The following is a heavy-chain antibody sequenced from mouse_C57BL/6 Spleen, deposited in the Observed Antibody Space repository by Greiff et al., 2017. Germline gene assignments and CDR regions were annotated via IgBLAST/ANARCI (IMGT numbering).Heavy chain of an antibody. J-gene: IGHJ2*01. V-gene: IGHV1-4*01. CDR3: ERVIYCRNYYYFDY. Sequence: QVQLQQSGAELARPGASVKMSCKASGYTFTSYTMHWVKQRPGQGLEWIGYINPSSGYTKYTQKFKDKATLTADKSSSTVYLQLSRLTSEDAAFYCCERVIYCRNYYYFDYWGQGTTLTVSS. D-gene: IGHD2-1*01. CDR1: GYTFTSYT. CDR2: INPSSGYT.